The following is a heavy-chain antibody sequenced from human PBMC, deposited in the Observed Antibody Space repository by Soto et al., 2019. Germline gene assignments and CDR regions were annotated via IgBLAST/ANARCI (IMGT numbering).Heavy chain of an antibody. CDR1: GGSFSVYF. J-gene: IGHJ5*02. CDR3: ARGLPHMEGGVFKRLGNWFDR. CDR2: VTQSGGS. D-gene: IGHD3-10*01. V-gene: IGHV4-34*01. Sequence: QVQLQQWGAGLVKPSETLSLTCALSGGSFSVYFWTWIRQSPAKGLEWIGEVTQSGGSNSNPSLSSRVSISLDTSKNQFSLTLTSVTDADSAVYYCARGLPHMEGGVFKRLGNWFDRWGQGTLVTVPS.